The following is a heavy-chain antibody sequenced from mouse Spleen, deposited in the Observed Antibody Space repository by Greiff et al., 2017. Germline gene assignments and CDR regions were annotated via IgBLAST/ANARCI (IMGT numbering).Heavy chain of an antibody. CDR1: GFNIKDTY. V-gene: IGHV14-3*02. Sequence: EVKLVESGAELVKPGASVKLSCTASGFNIKDTYMHWVKQRPEQGLEWIGRIDPANGNTKYDPKFQGKATITADTSSNTAYPQLSSLTSEDTAVYYCASNYKDYYAMDYWGQGTSVTVSS. CDR2: IDPANGNT. J-gene: IGHJ4*01. D-gene: IGHD2-1*01. CDR3: ASNYKDYYAMDY.